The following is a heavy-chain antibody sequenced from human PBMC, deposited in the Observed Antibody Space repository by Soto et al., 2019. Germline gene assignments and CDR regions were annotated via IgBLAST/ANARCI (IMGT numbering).Heavy chain of an antibody. CDR2: IYTSGST. CDR3: AREVATTVRNWFDP. J-gene: IGHJ5*02. CDR1: GGSISSYY. Sequence: SETLSLTCTVSGGSISSYYWSWIRQPAGKGLEWIGRIYTSGSTNYNPSLKSRVTMSVNTSKNQFSLKLSSVTAADTAVYYCAREVATTVRNWFDPWGQGTLVTVS. V-gene: IGHV4-4*07. D-gene: IGHD4-4*01.